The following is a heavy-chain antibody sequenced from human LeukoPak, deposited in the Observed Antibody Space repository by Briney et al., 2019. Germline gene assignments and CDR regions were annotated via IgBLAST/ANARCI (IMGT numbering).Heavy chain of an antibody. D-gene: IGHD3-10*01. CDR1: GFXFSSYA. CDR2: ISYDGSNK. CDR3: ARDTYYYGSGSYYSPYYYYYGMDV. J-gene: IGHJ6*02. V-gene: IGHV3-30-3*01. Sequence: GRSLRLSCAASGFXFSSYAIHWVRQAPGKGLEWVAVISYDGSNKYYADSVKGRFTISRDNSKNTLYLQMNSLRAEDTAVYYCARDTYYYGSGSYYSPYYYYYGMDVWGQGTTVTVSS.